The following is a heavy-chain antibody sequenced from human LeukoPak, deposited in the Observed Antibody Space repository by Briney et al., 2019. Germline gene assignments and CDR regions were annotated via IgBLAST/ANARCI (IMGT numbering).Heavy chain of an antibody. CDR2: IYYSGST. J-gene: IGHJ6*02. CDR3: ARRSLVRTVGYYYAMDV. D-gene: IGHD1-26*01. Sequence: SETLSLTCTVSGGSISSDYWSWIRQPPGKGLEWIGYIYYSGSTNYNPSLKSRVTISVDTFKKQFSLRLSSVTAADTAVYYCARRSLVRTVGYYYAMDVWGQGTTVTVSS. CDR1: GGSISSDY. V-gene: IGHV4-59*08.